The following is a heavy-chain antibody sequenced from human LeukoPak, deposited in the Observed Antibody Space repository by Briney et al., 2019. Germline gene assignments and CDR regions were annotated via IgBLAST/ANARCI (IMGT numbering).Heavy chain of an antibody. CDR2: SSAYNGNT. CDR1: GYTFTSYG. V-gene: IGHV1-18*01. CDR3: ARALYGSGTYYFDY. D-gene: IGHD3-10*01. J-gene: IGHJ4*02. Sequence: GASVKVSCKASGYTFTSYGSSWVRQAPGQGLEWMGWSSAYNGNTNYAQKLQGRVTMTTDTSTSTAYMELRSLRSDDTAVYYCARALYGSGTYYFDYWGQGTLVTVSS.